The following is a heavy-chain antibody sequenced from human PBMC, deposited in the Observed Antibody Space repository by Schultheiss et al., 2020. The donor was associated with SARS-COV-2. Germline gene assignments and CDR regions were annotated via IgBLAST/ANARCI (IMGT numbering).Heavy chain of an antibody. Sequence: GGSLRLSCAASGFTFSSYEMNWVRQAPGKGLEWVSAISGSGGSTYYADSVKGRFTISRDNSKNTLYLQMNILRAEDTAVYYCALNSSSWYRDYYYYYMDVWGKGTTVTVSS. J-gene: IGHJ6*03. CDR2: ISGSGGST. CDR1: GFTFSSYE. CDR3: ALNSSSWYRDYYYYYMDV. D-gene: IGHD6-13*01. V-gene: IGHV3-23*01.